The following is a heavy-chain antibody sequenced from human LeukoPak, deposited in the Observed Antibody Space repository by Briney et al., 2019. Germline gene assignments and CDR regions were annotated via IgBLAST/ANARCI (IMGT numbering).Heavy chain of an antibody. Sequence: PGGSLRLSCAASGFTFSSYAMSWVRQAPGKGLEWVSGITGSGGTTHYADSVKGRFTISRDNSKNTLYLQMNSLRAEDTAVYYCARFSRIAGQVDYWGQGTLVTVSS. J-gene: IGHJ4*02. D-gene: IGHD1-20*01. CDR1: GFTFSSYA. CDR2: ITGSGGTT. V-gene: IGHV3-23*01. CDR3: ARFSRIAGQVDY.